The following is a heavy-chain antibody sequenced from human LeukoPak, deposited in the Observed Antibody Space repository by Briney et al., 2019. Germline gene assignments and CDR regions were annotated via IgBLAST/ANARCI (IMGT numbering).Heavy chain of an antibody. J-gene: IGHJ4*02. CDR2: ISGSGGST. CDR3: AKGPAGIAVAGTGYFDY. CDR1: GFTFSSYA. D-gene: IGHD6-19*01. Sequence: GGSLRLSCAASGFTFSSYAMSWVRQAPGKGLEWVSAISGSGGSTYYADSVKGRFTISRDNSKNTLYLQMNSLRAEDTAVYYCAKGPAGIAVAGTGYFDYWGQGTLVTVSS. V-gene: IGHV3-23*01.